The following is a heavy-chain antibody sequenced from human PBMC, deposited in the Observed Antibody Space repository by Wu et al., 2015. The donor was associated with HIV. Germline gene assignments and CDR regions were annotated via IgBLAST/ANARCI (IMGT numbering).Heavy chain of an antibody. D-gene: IGHD1-1*01. CDR2: VIPKFGTQ. J-gene: IGHJ4*02. Sequence: QVQLIQSGPEVKKTGASVKVSCMASGYTFVTYGLSWVRQAPGQGLEWMGRVIPKFGTQDYTPNFRDRLTFIADDSSDAVYMELTTLTSEDTAVYFCVVAATVFESLDYWGQGTPVTVSS. V-gene: IGHV1-69*13. CDR1: GYTFVTYG. CDR3: VVAATVFESLDY.